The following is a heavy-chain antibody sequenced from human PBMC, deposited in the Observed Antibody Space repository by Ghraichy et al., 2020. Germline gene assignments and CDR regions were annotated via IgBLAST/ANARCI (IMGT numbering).Heavy chain of an antibody. CDR1: GYTFTSYY. J-gene: IGHJ4*02. CDR3: ARGANLEWLSIPYFDY. Sequence: ASVKVSCKASGYTFTSYYMHWVRQAPGQGLEWMGIINPSGGSTSYAQKFQGRVTMTRDTSTSTVYMELSSLRSEDTAVYYCARGANLEWLSIPYFDYWGQGTLVTVSS. V-gene: IGHV1-46*01. D-gene: IGHD3-3*01. CDR2: INPSGGST.